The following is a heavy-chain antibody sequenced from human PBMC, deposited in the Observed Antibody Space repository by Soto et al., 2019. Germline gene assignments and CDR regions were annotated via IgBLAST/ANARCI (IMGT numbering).Heavy chain of an antibody. J-gene: IGHJ6*02. CDR1: GGSFSGYY. CDR2: INHSGST. V-gene: IGHV4-34*01. CDR3: ARWNGGYYGSGSYLLAGGGMDV. D-gene: IGHD3-10*01. Sequence: QVQLQQWGAGLLKPSETLSLTCAVYGGSFSGYYWSWIRQPPGKGLEWIGEINHSGSTNYNPSLKSRVTISVDTSKNQFSLKLSSVTAADTAVYYCARWNGGYYGSGSYLLAGGGMDVWGQGTTVTVSS.